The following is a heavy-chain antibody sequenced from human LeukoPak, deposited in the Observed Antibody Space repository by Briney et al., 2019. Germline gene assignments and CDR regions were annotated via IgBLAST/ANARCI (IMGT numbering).Heavy chain of an antibody. CDR1: GFTFTSSA. D-gene: IGHD2-21*02. Sequence: SVKVSCKSTGFTFTSSALQWVRQPRGQRLAWVGWIVVGSGNTNYPQKFQERVTITRDMSSSTDYMEQSSLRSEDTAVYYCAADSGYCGGDCYPPMSMDVWGQGTTVTVSS. V-gene: IGHV1-58*01. CDR3: AADSGYCGGDCYPPMSMDV. J-gene: IGHJ6*02. CDR2: IVVGSGNT.